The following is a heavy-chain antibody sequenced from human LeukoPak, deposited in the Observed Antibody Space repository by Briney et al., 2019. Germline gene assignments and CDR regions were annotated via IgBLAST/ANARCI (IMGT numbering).Heavy chain of an antibody. CDR1: GFTFSSYS. J-gene: IGHJ4*02. Sequence: GGSLRLSCAASGFTFSSYSMNWVRQAPGKGLEWVSSISSSSSYIYYADSVKGRFTISRDNAKNSLYLQMNSLRAEDTAVYYCAREPTYSTSWYTTCDYWGQGTLVTVSS. V-gene: IGHV3-21*01. D-gene: IGHD6-13*01. CDR3: AREPTYSTSWYTTCDY. CDR2: ISSSSSYI.